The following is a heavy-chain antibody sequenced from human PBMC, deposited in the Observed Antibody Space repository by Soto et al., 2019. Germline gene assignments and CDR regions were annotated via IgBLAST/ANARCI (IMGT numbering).Heavy chain of an antibody. V-gene: IGHV3-30*03. J-gene: IGHJ4*02. Sequence: QVQLVESGGGVVQPGRSLRLSCAASGFTFSSYGMHWVRQAPGTGLEWVAVILYDGSNKYYADSVKGRFTISRDNSKNTQYLHMNSLRDEDTAVYYCAQAIEADGDYVNFDFWGQGTLVTVSS. CDR1: GFTFSSYG. CDR2: ILYDGSNK. D-gene: IGHD4-17*01. CDR3: AQAIEADGDYVNFDF.